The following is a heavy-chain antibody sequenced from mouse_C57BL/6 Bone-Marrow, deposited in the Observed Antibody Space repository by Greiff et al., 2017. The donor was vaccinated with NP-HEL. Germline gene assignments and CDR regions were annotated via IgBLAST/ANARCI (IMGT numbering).Heavy chain of an antibody. CDR2: IDPANGNT. CDR1: GFNIKNTY. D-gene: IGHD1-2*01. CDR3: AGYASWFAY. Sequence: VQLQQPGTELVKPGASVKLSCTASGFNIKNTYMHWVKQRPEQGLEWIGRIDPANGNTKYAPKFQGKATITADTSSNTAYLQLSSLTSEDAANYYCAGYASWFAYWGQGTLVTVSA. J-gene: IGHJ3*01. V-gene: IGHV14-3*01.